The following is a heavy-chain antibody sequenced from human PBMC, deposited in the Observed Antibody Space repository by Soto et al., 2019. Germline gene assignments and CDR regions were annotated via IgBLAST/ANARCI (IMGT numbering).Heavy chain of an antibody. V-gene: IGHV1-3*01. Sequence: ASVKVSCKASGYTFTSYAMHWVRQAPGQRLEWMGWINVGNGNTKYSQKFQGRVTITRDTSASTAYMELSSLRSEDTAVYYCAADRVRDNWFDPWGQGTLVTVSS. CDR3: AADRVRDNWFDP. J-gene: IGHJ5*02. CDR2: INVGNGNT. CDR1: GYTFTSYA. D-gene: IGHD3-10*01.